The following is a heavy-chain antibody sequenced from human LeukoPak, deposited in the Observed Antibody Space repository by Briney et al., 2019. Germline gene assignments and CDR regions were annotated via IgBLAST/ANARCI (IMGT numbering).Heavy chain of an antibody. D-gene: IGHD3-9*01. V-gene: IGHV4-38-2*02. Sequence: SETLSLTCTVSGYSISSGYYWGWIRQPPGKGLEWIGSIYHSGSTYYNPSLKSRVTISVDTSKNQFSLKLSSVTAADTAVYYCARDYYDILTGYSKTDYWGLGTLVTVSS. CDR1: GYSISSGYY. J-gene: IGHJ4*02. CDR2: IYHSGST. CDR3: ARDYYDILTGYSKTDY.